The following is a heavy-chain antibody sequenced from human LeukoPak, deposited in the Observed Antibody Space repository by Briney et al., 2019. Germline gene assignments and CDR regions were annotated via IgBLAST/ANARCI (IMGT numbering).Heavy chain of an antibody. J-gene: IGHJ4*02. Sequence: PSETLFLTCAVYGGSFSGYYWSWIRQPPGKGLEWIGEINHSGSTNYNPSLKSRVTISVDTSKNQFSLKLSSVTAADTAVYYCARAAGSADRDYDSSGYYYLDYWGQGTLVTVSS. CDR2: INHSGST. V-gene: IGHV4-34*01. CDR3: ARAAGSADRDYDSSGYYYLDY. CDR1: GGSFSGYY. D-gene: IGHD3-22*01.